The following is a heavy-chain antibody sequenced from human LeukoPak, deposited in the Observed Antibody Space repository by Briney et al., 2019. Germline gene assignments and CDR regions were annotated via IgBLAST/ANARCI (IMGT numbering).Heavy chain of an antibody. CDR2: IYYSGST. Sequence: SETLSLICTVSGGSISSYYWSWIRQPPGKGLEWIGYIYYSGSTNYNPSLKSRVTISVDTSKNQFSLKLSSVTAADTAVYYCARRHSSGWYNDFDYWGQGTLVTVSS. J-gene: IGHJ4*02. CDR1: GGSISSYY. V-gene: IGHV4-59*08. CDR3: ARRHSSGWYNDFDY. D-gene: IGHD6-19*01.